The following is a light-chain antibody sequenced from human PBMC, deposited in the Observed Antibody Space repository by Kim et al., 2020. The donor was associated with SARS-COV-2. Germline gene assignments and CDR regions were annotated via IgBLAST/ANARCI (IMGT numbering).Light chain of an antibody. Sequence: SPRQTAAITCSGDKLVNKYVSWYQQEAGQSPVLVIYQDTERTSGIPERCSGSNSGNTATLTISGTQTMDEADYFCQAWDSNTADVVFGGGTQLTVL. CDR2: QDT. J-gene: IGLJ2*01. V-gene: IGLV3-1*01. CDR1: KLVNKY. CDR3: QAWDSNTADVV.